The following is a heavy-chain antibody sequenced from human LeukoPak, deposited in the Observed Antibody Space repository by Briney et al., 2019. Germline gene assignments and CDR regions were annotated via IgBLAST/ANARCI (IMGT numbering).Heavy chain of an antibody. Sequence: ASVTVSCKASGYTFTSYGISWVRQAPGQGLEWMGWISAYNGNTNYAQKLQGRVTMTTDTSTSTAYMELRSLRSDDTAVYYCARGLYSSGLNWFDPWGQGTLVTVSS. J-gene: IGHJ5*02. D-gene: IGHD6-19*01. CDR2: ISAYNGNT. CDR1: GYTFTSYG. V-gene: IGHV1-18*01. CDR3: ARGLYSSGLNWFDP.